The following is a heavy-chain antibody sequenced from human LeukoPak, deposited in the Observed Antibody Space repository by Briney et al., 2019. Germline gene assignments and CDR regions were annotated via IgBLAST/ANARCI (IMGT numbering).Heavy chain of an antibody. CDR3: AREDLTEDAFDI. CDR2: IYTSGST. Sequence: SETPSLTRTVSGGSLSSYYWSWVRQPAGEGLGWIGRIYTSGSTNYNPSLKSRVTISVDTSKNQFSLKLSSVTAADTAVYYCAREDLTEDAFDIWGQGTMVTVSS. CDR1: GGSLSSYY. V-gene: IGHV4-4*07. D-gene: IGHD4-11*01. J-gene: IGHJ3*02.